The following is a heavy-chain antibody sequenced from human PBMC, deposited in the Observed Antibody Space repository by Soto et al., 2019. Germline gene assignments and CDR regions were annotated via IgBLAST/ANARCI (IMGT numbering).Heavy chain of an antibody. Sequence: ASVKVSCKASGYTFTSYGISWVRQAPGQGLEWMGWISAYNGNTNYAQKLQGRVTMTTDTSTSTAYMELRSLRSDDTAVYYCAIDSEVVVATPGVYAYWGQGTLVTVSA. V-gene: IGHV1-18*01. CDR2: ISAYNGNT. CDR3: AIDSEVVVATPGVYAY. CDR1: GYTFTSYG. J-gene: IGHJ4*02. D-gene: IGHD5-12*01.